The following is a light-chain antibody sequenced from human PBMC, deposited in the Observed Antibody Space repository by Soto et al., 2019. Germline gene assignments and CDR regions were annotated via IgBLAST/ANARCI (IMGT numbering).Light chain of an antibody. V-gene: IGKV3-20*01. CDR2: SAS. CDR1: QSFSSSN. J-gene: IGKJ4*01. CDR3: QQYGGSPPVT. Sequence: VVLTQSPGTLSLSPGERATLSCRASQSFSSSNLAWYQHKPGQPPKLIVYSASRRATGIPDRFSGSGYGTDFTLTISRLEPEDLALYYCQQYGGSPPVTFGGGTRVDIK.